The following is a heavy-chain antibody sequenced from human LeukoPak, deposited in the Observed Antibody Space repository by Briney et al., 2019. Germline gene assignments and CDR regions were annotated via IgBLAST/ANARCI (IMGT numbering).Heavy chain of an antibody. Sequence: PSETLSLTCTVSGGSISSYYWSWIRQPPGKGLEWIGYIYYSGSTNYNPSVKSRVTISVDTSKNQFSLKLSSVTAADTAVYYCASMVRGDYYYGMDVWGQGTTVTVSS. J-gene: IGHJ6*02. CDR3: ASMVRGDYYYGMDV. D-gene: IGHD3-10*01. V-gene: IGHV4-59*08. CDR2: IYYSGST. CDR1: GGSISSYY.